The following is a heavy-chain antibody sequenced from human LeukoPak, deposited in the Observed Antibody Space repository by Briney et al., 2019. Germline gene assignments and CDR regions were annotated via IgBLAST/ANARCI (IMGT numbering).Heavy chain of an antibody. J-gene: IGHJ4*02. D-gene: IGHD5-12*01. CDR1: GFSFSGYW. V-gene: IGHV3-30*18. CDR3: AKGVRSGYDRLDY. CDR2: ISYDGLNK. Sequence: PGGSLRLSCAASGFSFSGYWMTWVRQAPGKGLEWVAVISYDGLNKNHADSVKGRFTISRDNSRNTLSLQMNSLRVEDTAVYYCAKGVRSGYDRLDYWGQGALVTVSS.